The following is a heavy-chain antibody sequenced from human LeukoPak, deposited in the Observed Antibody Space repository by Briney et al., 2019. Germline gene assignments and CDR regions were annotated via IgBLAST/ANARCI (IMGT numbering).Heavy chain of an antibody. J-gene: IGHJ4*02. V-gene: IGHV3-23*01. CDR3: ASTRDTAMVPSSPNFDY. D-gene: IGHD5-18*01. CDR2: ISGSGGST. CDR1: GFTFSSYG. Sequence: GGSLRLSCAASGFTFSSYGMSWVRQAPGKGLEWVSAISGSGGSTYYADSVKGRFTISRDNSKNTLYLQMNSLRAEDTAVYYCASTRDTAMVPSSPNFDYWGQGTLVTVSS.